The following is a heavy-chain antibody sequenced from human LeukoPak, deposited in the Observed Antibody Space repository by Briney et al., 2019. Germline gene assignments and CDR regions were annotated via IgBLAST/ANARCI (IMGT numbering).Heavy chain of an antibody. Sequence: GGSLRLSCAASGFTFSNVGVSWVRQAPGKGLEWVGRIKSNTDGGTTHYAVPVKGRFTISRDDSKNTLHLQMNSLKTEDTALYYCTTAAESWLQPDYWGQGTRVTVSS. V-gene: IGHV3-15*01. CDR2: IKSNTDGGTT. CDR3: TTAAESWLQPDY. CDR1: GFTFSNVG. D-gene: IGHD5-24*01. J-gene: IGHJ4*02.